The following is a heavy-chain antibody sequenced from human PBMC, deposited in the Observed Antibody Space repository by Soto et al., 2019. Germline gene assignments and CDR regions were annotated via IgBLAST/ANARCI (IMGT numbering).Heavy chain of an antibody. V-gene: IGHV1-69*13. CDR1: GGTFSIYA. Sequence: SVKVSCKASGGTFSIYAISWVLQAPGQGLEWMGGIIPIFGTANYAQKFQGRVTITADESTSTAYMELSSLRSEDTAVYYCAIARPAGTYPLRRAHSYSLPGTDLWG. D-gene: IGHD2-15*01. CDR3: AIARPAGTYPLRRAHSYSLPGTDL. CDR2: IIPIFGTA. J-gene: IGHJ6*02.